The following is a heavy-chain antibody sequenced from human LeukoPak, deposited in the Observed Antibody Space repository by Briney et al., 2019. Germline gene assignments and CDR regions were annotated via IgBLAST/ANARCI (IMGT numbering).Heavy chain of an antibody. D-gene: IGHD4-17*01. V-gene: IGHV3-23*01. CDR2: ISGSGGST. J-gene: IGHJ5*02. Sequence: GGSLRLSCAASGFTFSSYGMSWVRQAPGKGLEWVSAISGSGGSTYYADSVKGRFTISRDNSKNTLYLQMNSLRAEDTAVYYCALGYDYGDYDWFDPWGQGTLVTVSS. CDR3: ALGYDYGDYDWFDP. CDR1: GFTFSSYG.